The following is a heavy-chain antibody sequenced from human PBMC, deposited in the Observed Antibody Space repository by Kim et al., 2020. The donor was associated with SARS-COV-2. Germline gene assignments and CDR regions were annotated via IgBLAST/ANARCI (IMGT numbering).Heavy chain of an antibody. CDR1: GFTFSSYA. J-gene: IGHJ4*02. Sequence: GGSLRLSCAASGFTFSSYAMHWVRQAPGKGLEWVAVISYDGSNKYYADSVKGRFTISRDNSKNTLYLQMNSLRAEDTAVYYCARGLEWEPPDGYWGQGT. CDR3: ARGLEWEPPDGY. V-gene: IGHV3-30-3*01. CDR2: ISYDGSNK. D-gene: IGHD1-26*01.